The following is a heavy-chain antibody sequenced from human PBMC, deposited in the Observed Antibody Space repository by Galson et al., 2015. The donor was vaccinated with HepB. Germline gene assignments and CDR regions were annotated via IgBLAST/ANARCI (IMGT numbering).Heavy chain of an antibody. D-gene: IGHD5-12*01. J-gene: IGHJ5*02. CDR3: AGGGYSGYDPNWFDP. CDR2: INPSGGST. CDR1: GYTFTSYY. V-gene: IGHV1-46*01. Sequence: SVKVSCKAFGYTFTSYYMHWVRQAPGQGLEWMGIINPSGGSTSYAQKFQGRVTMTRDTSTSTVYMELSSLRSEDTAVYYCAGGGYSGYDPNWFDPWGQGTLVTVSS.